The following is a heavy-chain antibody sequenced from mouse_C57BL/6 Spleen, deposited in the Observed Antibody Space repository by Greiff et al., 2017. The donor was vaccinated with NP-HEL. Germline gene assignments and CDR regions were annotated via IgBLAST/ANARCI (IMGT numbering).Heavy chain of an antibody. CDR3: ARHGYGNHRYAMDY. D-gene: IGHD2-1*01. J-gene: IGHJ4*01. Sequence: QVQLKQSGPGLVAPSQSLSITCTVSGFSLTSYGVHWVRQPPGKGLEWLVVIWSDGSTTYNSALKSRLSISKDNSKSQVFLKMNSLQTDDTAMYYCARHGYGNHRYAMDYWGQGTSVTVSS. CDR1: GFSLTSYG. V-gene: IGHV2-6-1*01. CDR2: IWSDGST.